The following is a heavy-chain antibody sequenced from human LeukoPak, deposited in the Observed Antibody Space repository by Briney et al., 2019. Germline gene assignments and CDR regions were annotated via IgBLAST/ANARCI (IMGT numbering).Heavy chain of an antibody. Sequence: KPSETLSLTCTVSGGSISSYYWSWIRQPPGKGLEWIGYIYYSGSTNYNPSLKSRATISVDTSKNQFSLKLSSVTAADTAVYYCARGSDYYDSSGPQEDYFDYWGQGTLVTVSS. CDR1: GGSISSYY. J-gene: IGHJ4*02. CDR2: IYYSGST. D-gene: IGHD3-22*01. V-gene: IGHV4-59*01. CDR3: ARGSDYYDSSGPQEDYFDY.